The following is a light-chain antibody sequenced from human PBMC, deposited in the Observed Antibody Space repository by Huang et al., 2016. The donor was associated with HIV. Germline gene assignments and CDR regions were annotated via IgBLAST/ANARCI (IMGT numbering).Light chain of an antibody. J-gene: IGKJ1*01. CDR3: MQGTHWPQT. CDR2: KVS. Sequence: DVVLTQSPLSLPVTLGQPASISCKSSPRLLHSDGNTYLNWFLQRPGQSPRRLIFKVSNRDFGVPARFSGSGSGADFTLTISRVEADDIGVYYCMQGTHWPQTFGQGTKVEVK. V-gene: IGKV2-30*02. CDR1: PRLLHSDGNTY.